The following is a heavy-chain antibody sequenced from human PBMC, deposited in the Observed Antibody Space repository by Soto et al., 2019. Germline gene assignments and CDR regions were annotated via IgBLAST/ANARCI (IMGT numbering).Heavy chain of an antibody. Sequence: KTSETLSLTCSVSGASIRDGDYCWSCLRQPPGKGPEWIGIIDYTGGTHYNPTLTGPVSMSVDTSANQFSLKVNFVTAADSAVYYCARVGYGDYGRGYYFDFWGPGILVTVSS. J-gene: IGHJ4*02. CDR2: IDYTGGT. V-gene: IGHV4-30-4*01. CDR1: GASIRDGDYC. D-gene: IGHD4-17*01. CDR3: ARVGYGDYGRGYYFDF.